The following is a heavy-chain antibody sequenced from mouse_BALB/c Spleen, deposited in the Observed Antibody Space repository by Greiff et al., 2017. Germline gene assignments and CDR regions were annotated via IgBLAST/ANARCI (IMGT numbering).Heavy chain of an antibody. D-gene: IGHD2-10*01. Sequence: VHVKQSGPELVKPGASVKISCKASGYTFTDYNMHWVKQSHGKSLEWIGYIYPYNGGTGYNQKFKSKATLTVDNSSSTAYMELRSLTSEDSAVYYCASPAYYGNYYYAMDYWGQGTSVTVSS. J-gene: IGHJ4*01. CDR3: ASPAYYGNYYYAMDY. V-gene: IGHV1S29*02. CDR2: IYPYNGGT. CDR1: GYTFTDYN.